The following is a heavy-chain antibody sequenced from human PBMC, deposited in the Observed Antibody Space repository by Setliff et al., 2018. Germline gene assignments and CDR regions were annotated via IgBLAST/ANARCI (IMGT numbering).Heavy chain of an antibody. CDR1: GGSISSSSYY. J-gene: IGHJ3*02. CDR3: ARALGYCSRTSCYADAFDI. V-gene: IGHV4-39*07. Sequence: SETLSLTCTVSGGSISSSSYYWGWIRQPPGKGLEWIGSMYHSGSTYYNPSLKSRVTISVDTSKNQFSLKLNYVTAADTAVYYCARALGYCSRTSCYADAFDIWGQGTMVTVS. CDR2: MYHSGST. D-gene: IGHD2-2*01.